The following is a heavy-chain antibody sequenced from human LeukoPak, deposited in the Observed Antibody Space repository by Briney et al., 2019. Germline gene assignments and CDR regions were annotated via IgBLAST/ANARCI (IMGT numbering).Heavy chain of an antibody. Sequence: GASVKVSCKASGGTVSRYAISWVRQAPGQGLEWMGGIIPIFGTANYAQKFQGRVTITADESTSTAYMELSSLRSEDTAVYSCARRYDILTGYSPDAFDIWGQGTMVTVSS. CDR3: ARRYDILTGYSPDAFDI. V-gene: IGHV1-69*13. D-gene: IGHD3-9*01. CDR1: GGTVSRYA. CDR2: IIPIFGTA. J-gene: IGHJ3*02.